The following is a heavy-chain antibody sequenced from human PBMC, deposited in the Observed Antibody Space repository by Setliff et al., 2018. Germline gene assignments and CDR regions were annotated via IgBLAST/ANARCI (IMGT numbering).Heavy chain of an antibody. CDR1: GGSISRGGYY. CDR3: AREDPRDGYFDL. CDR2: IYYSGST. V-gene: IGHV4-31*03. Sequence: SETLSLTCTVSGGSISRGGYYWSWIRQHPEKGLEWIGYIYYSGSTYYNPSLKRRVTISEDTSKNQSSLKLSSVTAADTAVYYCAREDPRDGYFDLWGRGTLVTVSS. J-gene: IGHJ2*01.